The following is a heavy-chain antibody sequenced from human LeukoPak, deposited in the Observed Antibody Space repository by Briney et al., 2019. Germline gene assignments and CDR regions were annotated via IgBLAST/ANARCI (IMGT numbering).Heavy chain of an antibody. Sequence: GGSLRLSCAASGFTFSSHAMNWVRQAPGKGLEWVSSISPSSDYIFYADSIKGRFTISRDNAYNSLYLQMNNLRPEDTAVYYCARGLRETGFDYWGQGTLVTVSS. D-gene: IGHD1-1*01. CDR2: ISPSSDYI. CDR1: GFTFSSHA. V-gene: IGHV3-21*01. J-gene: IGHJ4*02. CDR3: ARGLRETGFDY.